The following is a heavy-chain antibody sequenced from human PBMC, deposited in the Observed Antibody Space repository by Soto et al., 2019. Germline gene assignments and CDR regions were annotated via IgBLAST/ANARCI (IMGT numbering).Heavy chain of an antibody. J-gene: IGHJ6*02. CDR2: IWYDGSNK. V-gene: IGHV3-33*01. CDR1: GFTFSSYG. D-gene: IGHD6-13*01. Sequence: GGSLRLSCAASGFTFSSYGMHWVRQAPGKGLEWVAVIWYDGSNKYYADSVKGRFTISRDNSKNTLYLQMNSLRAEDTAVYYCARDFITPIAAAGTFYYYYGMDVWGQGTTVTVSS. CDR3: ARDFITPIAAAGTFYYYYGMDV.